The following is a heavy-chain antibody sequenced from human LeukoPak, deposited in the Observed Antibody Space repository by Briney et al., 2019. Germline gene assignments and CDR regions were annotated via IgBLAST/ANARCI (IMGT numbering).Heavy chain of an antibody. CDR3: ARGGYSSSSSPDY. CDR1: GITLSNYG. J-gene: IGHJ4*02. D-gene: IGHD6-6*01. CDR2: ISDRGSRT. Sequence: GGSLRLSCAVSGITLSNYGMSWVRQAPGKGLEWVAGISDRGSRTNYADSVKGRFTISTDHPKNTLYLQMNSLRAEDTAVYYCARGGYSSSSSPDYWGQGTLVTVSS. V-gene: IGHV3-23*01.